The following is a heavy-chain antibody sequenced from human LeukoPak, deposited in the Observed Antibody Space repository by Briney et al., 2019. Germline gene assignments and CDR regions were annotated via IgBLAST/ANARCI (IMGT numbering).Heavy chain of an antibody. Sequence: GGSLRLSCAASGFTFSSYWMSWVRQAPGKGLEWVANIKQDGSEKYYVDSVKGRFTISRDNAKNSLYLQMNSLRAEDTAVYYCARDPVAVDTAMVPRWFDPWGQGTLVTVSS. CDR2: IKQDGSEK. V-gene: IGHV3-7*01. CDR1: GFTFSSYW. CDR3: ARDPVAVDTAMVPRWFDP. J-gene: IGHJ5*02. D-gene: IGHD5-18*01.